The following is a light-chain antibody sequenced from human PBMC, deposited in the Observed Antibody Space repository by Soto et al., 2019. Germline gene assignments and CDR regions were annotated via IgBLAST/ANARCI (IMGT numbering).Light chain of an antibody. V-gene: IGKV1-5*01. CDR2: DAS. J-gene: IGKJ4*01. CDR3: QQYHSYSLT. Sequence: DIQMTQSPSTLSASVGDRVTITCRASQSISSWLAWYQQKPGKAPKLLIYDASSLESGVPSRFSGSGPGTEFTLTISSLQPDDFATYYCQQYHSYSLTFGGGTKVDIK. CDR1: QSISSW.